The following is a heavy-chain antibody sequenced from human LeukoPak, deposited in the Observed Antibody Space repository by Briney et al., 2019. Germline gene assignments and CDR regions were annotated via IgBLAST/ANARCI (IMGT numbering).Heavy chain of an antibody. V-gene: IGHV4-59*11. CDR1: GGPITGHY. CDR2: VYDNGNT. CDR3: ARVLRGVVTSNWFDP. Sequence: SETLSLTCTVSGGPITGHYWTWIRQSPGKGLEWIGFVYDNGNTNYNSSLQSRVTMSVDTSTNQLSLKMTSLTASDSIIYYCARVLRGVVTSNWFDPWGQGTLVTVSS. J-gene: IGHJ5*02. D-gene: IGHD2-21*02.